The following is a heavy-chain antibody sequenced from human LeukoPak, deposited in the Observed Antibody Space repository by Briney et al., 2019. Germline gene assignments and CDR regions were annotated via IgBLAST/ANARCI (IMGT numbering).Heavy chain of an antibody. J-gene: IGHJ4*02. CDR3: ARASHDYGDYSHFDY. V-gene: IGHV4-4*02. CDR2: IYHSGST. D-gene: IGHD4-17*01. Sequence: GSLRLSCAASGFTFSSYWMSWVRQPPGKGLEWIGEIYHSGSTNYNPSLKTRVTISVDKSKNQFSLKLSSVTAADTAAYYCARASHDYGDYSHFDYWGQGTLVTVSS. CDR1: GFTFSSYW.